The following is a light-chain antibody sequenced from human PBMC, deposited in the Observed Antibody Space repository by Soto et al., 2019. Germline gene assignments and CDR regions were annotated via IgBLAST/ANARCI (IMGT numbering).Light chain of an antibody. Sequence: EVVLTQSPGTLSLSPGERATLYCRASQSVGSGYLAWFQQKAGQTPRLLIFGTSHRPTYIPDRFSASGSGTDFTLTISRVEPEDFEVYYCQHYGTSPPDTFGQGTRLEIK. J-gene: IGKJ2*01. CDR3: QHYGTSPPDT. CDR1: QSVGSGY. V-gene: IGKV3-20*01. CDR2: GTS.